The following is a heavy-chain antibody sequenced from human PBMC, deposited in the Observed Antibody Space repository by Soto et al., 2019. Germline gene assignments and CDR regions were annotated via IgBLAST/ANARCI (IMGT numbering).Heavy chain of an antibody. CDR1: VFRFSSYS. J-gene: IGHJ1*01. D-gene: IGHD1-26*01. CDR2: ISSSSSYI. CDR3: ATAIGSYSLEFFQV. V-gene: IGHV3-21*01. Sequence: PSVSPRLSRSSFVFRFSSYSMNWVRQATGKGLDWVSSISSSSSYIYYADSVKGRFTISRDNAENTVYLQMNSLRIDDTAVYFCATAIGSYSLEFFQVWVQGTLVIGSS.